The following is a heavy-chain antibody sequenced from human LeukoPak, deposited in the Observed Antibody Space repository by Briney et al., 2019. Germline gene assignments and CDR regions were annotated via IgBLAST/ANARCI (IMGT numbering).Heavy chain of an antibody. Sequence: GGSLRLSCAASGFTFSSYAMHWVRQAPGKGLEWVAVISYDGSNKYYADSVKGRFTISRDNSKSTLFLQMNSLRAEDTAVYYCARASFSGYYVGYYYMDVWGKGTTVTVSS. D-gene: IGHD3-22*01. J-gene: IGHJ6*03. CDR2: ISYDGSNK. V-gene: IGHV3-30*04. CDR1: GFTFSSYA. CDR3: ARASFSGYYVGYYYMDV.